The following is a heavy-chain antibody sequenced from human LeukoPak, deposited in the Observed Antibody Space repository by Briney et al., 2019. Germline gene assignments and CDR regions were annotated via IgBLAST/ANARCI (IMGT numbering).Heavy chain of an antibody. CDR3: EKKTAYDILTGYYPSQYYYYGMDV. J-gene: IGHJ6*02. D-gene: IGHD3-9*01. CDR1: GGSFSGYY. Sequence: SETLSLTCAVYGGSFSGYYWSWIRQPPGKWLEWIGELNHSGSPNSKPSLKCRVPISVDPFKNQFSLNLSFVTAADTAFFFFEKKTAYDILTGYYPSQYYYYGMDVWGQGTTVTVSS. CDR2: LNHSGSP. V-gene: IGHV4-34*01.